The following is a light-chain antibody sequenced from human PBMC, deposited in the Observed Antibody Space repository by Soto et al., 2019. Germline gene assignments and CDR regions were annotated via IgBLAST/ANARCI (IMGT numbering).Light chain of an antibody. V-gene: IGLV2-14*01. CDR2: DVG. CDR3: SSYTTSSTYV. Sequence: QSVLTQPASVSGSPGQSITISCTGTSSDVSGYNYVSWYQQHPGKAPKLMIYDVGNRPSGVSNRFSGSKSGNTASLTISGLQAEDEADYYCSSYTTSSTYVFGTGTKVTVL. CDR1: SSDVSGYNY. J-gene: IGLJ1*01.